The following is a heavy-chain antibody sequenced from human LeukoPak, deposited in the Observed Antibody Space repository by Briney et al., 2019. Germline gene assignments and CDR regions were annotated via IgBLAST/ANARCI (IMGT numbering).Heavy chain of an antibody. Sequence: PGGSLRLSCAASGFTFSDYYMSWIRQAPGKGLEWVSYISSSGSTIYYADSVKGRFTISRDNAKNSLYLQMNSLRAEDTVVYYCATMVRGVIRFDYWGQGTLATVSS. J-gene: IGHJ4*02. CDR1: GFTFSDYY. CDR3: ATMVRGVIRFDY. D-gene: IGHD3-10*01. V-gene: IGHV3-11*01. CDR2: ISSSGSTI.